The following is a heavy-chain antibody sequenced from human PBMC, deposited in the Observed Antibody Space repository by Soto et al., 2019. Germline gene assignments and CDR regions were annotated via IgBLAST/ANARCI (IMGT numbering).Heavy chain of an antibody. D-gene: IGHD1-26*01. CDR2: IYPGDSDT. Sequence: GESLNLSCECSGYTFSNYLIVCVRQMPGKGLEWMGIIYPGDSDTRYSPSFQGQVTISADKSISTAYLQWRSLKASDTAMYYCARRPRSGSYPDAFDIWGHGTMVNV. CDR1: GYTFSNYL. J-gene: IGHJ3*02. V-gene: IGHV5-51*01. CDR3: ARRPRSGSYPDAFDI.